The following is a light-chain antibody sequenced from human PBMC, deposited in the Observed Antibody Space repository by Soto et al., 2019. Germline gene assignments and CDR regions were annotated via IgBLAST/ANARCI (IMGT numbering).Light chain of an antibody. CDR3: TSYTSSITYV. CDR1: SSVVGGYNY. CDR2: EVS. Sequence: QSALTQPASVSGSPGQSITISCTGTSSVVGGYNYVSWYQQHPGKAPKLMIYEVSNRPSGVSNRFSGSKSGNTASLTISGLQAEDEADYYCTSYTSSITYVFGTGTKVTVL. J-gene: IGLJ1*01. V-gene: IGLV2-14*01.